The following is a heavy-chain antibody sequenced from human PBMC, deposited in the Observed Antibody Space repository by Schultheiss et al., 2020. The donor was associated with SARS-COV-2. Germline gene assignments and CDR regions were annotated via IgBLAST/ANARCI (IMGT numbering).Heavy chain of an antibody. V-gene: IGHV5-10-1*01. J-gene: IGHJ5*02. CDR3: ARRTRYEPNWFDP. Sequence: SWIRQHPGKGLEWMGRIDPSDSFTTYSPSFQGHVTFSVDKSISTVYLHWSSLKASDTGIYYCARRTRYEPNWFDPWGQGTLVTVSS. CDR2: IDPSDSFT. D-gene: IGHD2-2*01.